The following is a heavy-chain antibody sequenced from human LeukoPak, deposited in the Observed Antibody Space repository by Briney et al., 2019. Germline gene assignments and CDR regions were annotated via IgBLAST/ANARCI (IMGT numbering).Heavy chain of an antibody. CDR1: GYTFTGYY. D-gene: IGHD5-18*01. Sequence: ASVKVSCKASGYTFTGYYMHWVRQAPGQGLEWMGWINPNSGGTNYAQKFQGRVTMTRDTSISTAYMKLSRLRSDDTAVYYCARRGATAMVTGWDWNDDYWGQGTLVTVSS. CDR3: ARRGATAMVTGWDWNDDY. CDR2: INPNSGGT. J-gene: IGHJ4*02. V-gene: IGHV1-2*02.